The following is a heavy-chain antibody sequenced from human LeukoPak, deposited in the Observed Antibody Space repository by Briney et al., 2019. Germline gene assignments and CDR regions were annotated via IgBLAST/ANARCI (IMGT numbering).Heavy chain of an antibody. J-gene: IGHJ4*02. CDR2: IKKTGSET. CDR1: GFTFSSYW. D-gene: IGHD2-15*01. Sequence: GGSLRLSCAASGFTFSSYWTSWVRQAPEKGLEWVAYIKKTGSETYYVDSVKGRFTITRDNTRNSLFLQMYSLRAEDTAVYFCAREDGYCSGGNCYSYFDSWGQGTLVTVSS. V-gene: IGHV3-7*01. CDR3: AREDGYCSGGNCYSYFDS.